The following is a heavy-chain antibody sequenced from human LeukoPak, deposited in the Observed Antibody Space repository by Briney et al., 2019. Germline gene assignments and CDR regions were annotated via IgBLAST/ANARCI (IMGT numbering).Heavy chain of an antibody. D-gene: IGHD3-22*01. CDR1: GGTFSGYA. J-gene: IGHJ4*02. CDR2: IIPIFGTA. V-gene: IGHV1-69*13. CDR3: AYYDSSGPDY. Sequence: SVKVSCKASGGTFSGYAISWVRQAPGQGLEWMGGIIPIFGTANYAQKFQGRVTITADESTSTAYMELSSLRSEDTAVYYCAYYDSSGPDYWGQGTLVTVSS.